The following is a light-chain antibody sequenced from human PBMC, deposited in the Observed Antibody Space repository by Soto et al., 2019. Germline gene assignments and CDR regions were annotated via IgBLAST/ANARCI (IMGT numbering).Light chain of an antibody. Sequence: QSALTQPRSVSGSPGQTVTISCTGTSTNVGGYNYVSWYEQHPVTAPKLIIYGVTKRPSGVPDRFSGSKSGNTASLTISGLQAEDEADYYCYSYAGSYTWVFGSGTKVTVL. CDR1: STNVGGYNY. V-gene: IGLV2-11*01. J-gene: IGLJ1*01. CDR2: GVT. CDR3: YSYAGSYTWV.